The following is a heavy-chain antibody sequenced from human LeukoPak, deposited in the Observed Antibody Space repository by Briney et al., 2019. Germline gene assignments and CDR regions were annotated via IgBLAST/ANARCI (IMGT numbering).Heavy chain of an antibody. J-gene: IGHJ3*02. CDR3: ARDGMTTDDAFDI. CDR2: ISYDGSNK. Sequence: QSGGSLRLSCAASGFTFSSYAMHWVRQAPGKGLEWVAVISYDGSNKYYADSVKGRFTISRDNSKNTLYLQMNSLRAEDTAVYYCARDGMTTDDAFDIWGQGTMVTVSS. D-gene: IGHD1-1*01. V-gene: IGHV3-30-3*01. CDR1: GFTFSSYA.